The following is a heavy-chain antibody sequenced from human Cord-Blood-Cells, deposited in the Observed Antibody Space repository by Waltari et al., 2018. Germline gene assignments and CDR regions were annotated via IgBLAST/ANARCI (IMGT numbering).Heavy chain of an antibody. V-gene: IGHV1-18*04. Sequence: QVQLVQSGAEVKKPGASVKVSCKASGYTFTSYGISWVRQAPGQGLEWMGWISAYNGNTNDAQKLQGRVTMTKDTSTSTAYMELRSLRSDDTAVYYCARASEALIVVVPAAIDNYYYYMDVWGKGTTVTVSS. CDR2: ISAYNGNT. J-gene: IGHJ6*03. CDR3: ARASEALIVVVPAAIDNYYYYMDV. D-gene: IGHD2-2*02. CDR1: GYTFTSYG.